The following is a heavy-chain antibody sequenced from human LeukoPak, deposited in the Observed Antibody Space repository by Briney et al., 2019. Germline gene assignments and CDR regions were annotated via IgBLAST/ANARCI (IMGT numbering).Heavy chain of an antibody. J-gene: IGHJ4*02. D-gene: IGHD6-19*01. CDR3: ARTSSAWYFVDC. CDR2: ISSSGST. CDR1: GGSISGYY. V-gene: IGHV4-59*01. Sequence: PSETLSLTCTVSGGSISGYYWSWIRQPPGKGLEWIAYISSSGSTYYNPSLRSRVTISVDTSKNQFPLKLSSVTAADTAIYYCARTSSAWYFVDCWGQGTLVTVSS.